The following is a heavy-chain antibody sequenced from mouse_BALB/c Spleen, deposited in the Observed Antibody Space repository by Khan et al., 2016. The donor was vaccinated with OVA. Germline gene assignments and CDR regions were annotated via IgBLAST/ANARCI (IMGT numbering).Heavy chain of an antibody. J-gene: IGHJ4*01. CDR2: IWSGGST. Sequence: LQQSGPGLVQPSQSLSITCTVSGFSLTSYGVHWVRQSPGKGLEWLGVIWSGGSTDYNAAFISRLSISKDNSKSQVFFKMNSLQANDTAIYYCARIFIGTTDYAMDYWGQGTSVTVSS. D-gene: IGHD2-14*01. V-gene: IGHV2-2*02. CDR1: GFSLTSYG. CDR3: ARIFIGTTDYAMDY.